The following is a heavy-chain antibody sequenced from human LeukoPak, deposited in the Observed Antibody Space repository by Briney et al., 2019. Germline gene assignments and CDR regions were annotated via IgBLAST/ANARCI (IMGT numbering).Heavy chain of an antibody. Sequence: SETLSLTCAVYGGSFSGYYWSWIRQPPGKGLEWIGETNHSGSTNYNPSLKSRVSISVDTSRNQFSLRLSSVTAADTAVYYCATNPGGYCSSTRCYGEAPWGQGTLVTVSS. V-gene: IGHV4-34*01. CDR3: ATNPGGYCSSTRCYGEAP. CDR1: GGSFSGYY. CDR2: TNHSGST. D-gene: IGHD2-2*01. J-gene: IGHJ5*02.